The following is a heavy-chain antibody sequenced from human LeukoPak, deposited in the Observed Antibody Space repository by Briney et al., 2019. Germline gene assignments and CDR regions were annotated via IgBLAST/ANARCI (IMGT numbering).Heavy chain of an antibody. CDR2: ISGGGDRT. D-gene: IGHD2-2*01. CDR1: GFTFSDFD. J-gene: IGHJ4*02. Sequence: PGGSLRLSCAASGFTFSDFDVSWVRQAPGKGLEWVSAISGGGDRTYYADSVKGRFTISRDNSKNTLYLQMNSLRAEDTAVYYCAKDGLGYCSSTSCTRTHFDYWGQGTLVTVSS. V-gene: IGHV3-23*01. CDR3: AKDGLGYCSSTSCTRTHFDY.